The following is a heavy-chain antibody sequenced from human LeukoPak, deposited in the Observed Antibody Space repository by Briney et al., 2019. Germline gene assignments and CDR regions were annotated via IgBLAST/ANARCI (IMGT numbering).Heavy chain of an antibody. D-gene: IGHD6-19*01. J-gene: IGHJ4*02. CDR3: ARRRSSGWFDY. CDR2: SHNSGNT. Sequence: SETLSLTCTVSGGSISSYYWSWIRQPPGKGLEWIGYSHNSGNTNYNPSLKSRVNISVDTSKNQLSLKLSSVTAADTAVYYCARRRSSGWFDYWGQGTLVTVSS. CDR1: GGSISSYY. V-gene: IGHV4-59*08.